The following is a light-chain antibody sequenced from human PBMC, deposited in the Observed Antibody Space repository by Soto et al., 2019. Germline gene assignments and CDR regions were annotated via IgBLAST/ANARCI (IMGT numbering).Light chain of an antibody. CDR2: ENR. CDR3: QSFDSSNQV. Sequence: NFMLTQPHSVSESPGKTVTISCTRSTGSIASNSVQWYQQRPGSAPSSVIYENRQRPSGVPDRFSGSIDSSSNSASLTISGLKTEDEADYYCQSFDSSNQVFGGGTQLTVL. J-gene: IGLJ3*02. V-gene: IGLV6-57*04. CDR1: TGSIASNS.